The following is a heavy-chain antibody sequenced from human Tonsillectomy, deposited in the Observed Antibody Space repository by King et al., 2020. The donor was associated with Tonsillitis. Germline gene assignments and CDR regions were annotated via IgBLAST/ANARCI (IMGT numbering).Heavy chain of an antibody. Sequence: VQLVESGGGLVQPGGSLRLSCSASGFTFSDYAMSWVRQAPGEGLEWVSLIYSGGIRTYYADSVKGRFTISRDNSKNTLYLKMNSLRAEDTAVYYCARAGENYYDSSGYYRYYYYGMDVWGQGTTVTVSS. CDR1: GFTFSDYA. CDR2: IYSGGIRT. D-gene: IGHD3-22*01. CDR3: ARAGENYYDSSGYYRYYYYGMDV. V-gene: IGHV3-23*03. J-gene: IGHJ6*02.